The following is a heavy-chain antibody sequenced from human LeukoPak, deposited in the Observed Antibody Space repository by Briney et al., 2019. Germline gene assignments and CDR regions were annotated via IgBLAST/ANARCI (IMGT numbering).Heavy chain of an antibody. CDR2: IYYSGST. CDR3: ARPSGYSSGWYASGSAAFDI. CDR1: GYSVTSGYY. D-gene: IGHD6-19*01. V-gene: IGHV4-38-2*02. J-gene: IGHJ3*02. Sequence: PSETLSLTCSVSGYSVTSGYYWGWIRQPPGKGLEWIGSIYYSGSTYYNPSLKSRVTISVDTSKNQFSLKLSSVTAADTAVYYCARPSGYSSGWYASGSAAFDIWGQGTMVTVSS.